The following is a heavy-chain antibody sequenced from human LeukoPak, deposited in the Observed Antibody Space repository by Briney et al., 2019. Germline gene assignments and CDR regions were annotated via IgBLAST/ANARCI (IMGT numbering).Heavy chain of an antibody. Sequence: PSETLSLTCTVSGYSISSGYYWGWIRQPPGKGLEWIGSIYHSGSTYYNPSLKSRVTISVDTSKNQFSLKLSSVTAADTAVYYCARDPGRLGELSLYRTPFDYWGQGTLVTVSS. CDR2: IYHSGST. D-gene: IGHD3-16*02. J-gene: IGHJ4*02. CDR3: ARDPGRLGELSLYRTPFDY. CDR1: GYSISSGYY. V-gene: IGHV4-38-2*02.